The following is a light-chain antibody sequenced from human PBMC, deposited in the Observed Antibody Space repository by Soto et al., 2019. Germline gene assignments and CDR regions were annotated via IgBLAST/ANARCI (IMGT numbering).Light chain of an antibody. CDR1: QSISTW. Sequence: DIQMTQSPSTLSASIGDRVTITCRASQSISTWLASYQQKPGTAPKLLIYKALRIESRVPSRFSGSGSGTEFSLTISNLQPDDFATYYCPQRTSSSAWTFGQGTKVENK. CDR3: PQRTSSSAWT. J-gene: IGKJ1*01. CDR2: KAL. V-gene: IGKV1-5*03.